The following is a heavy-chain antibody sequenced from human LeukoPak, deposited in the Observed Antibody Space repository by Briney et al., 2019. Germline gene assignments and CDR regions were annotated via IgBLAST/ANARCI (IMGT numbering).Heavy chain of an antibody. CDR3: ARDRSSSWFEVNWFDP. V-gene: IGHV3-21*01. J-gene: IGHJ5*02. CDR2: ISSSSSYI. Sequence: GGSLRLSCAASGFTFSSYSMNWVRQAPGKGLEWVSSISSSSSYIYYADSVKGRFTISRDNAKNSLYLQMNSLRAEDTAVYYCARDRSSSWFEVNWFDPWGQGTLVNVSS. D-gene: IGHD6-13*01. CDR1: GFTFSSYS.